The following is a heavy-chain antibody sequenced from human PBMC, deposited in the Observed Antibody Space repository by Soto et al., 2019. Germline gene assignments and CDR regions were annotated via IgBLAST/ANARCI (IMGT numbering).Heavy chain of an antibody. Sequence: GGSLRLSCAASGFTFSSYAMHWVRQAPGKGLEWVAVISYDGSNKYYADSVKGRFTISRDNSKNTLYLQMNSLRAEDTAVYYCARDPRGKYSGSYCDYWGQGTLVTVSS. CDR3: ARDPRGKYSGSYCDY. D-gene: IGHD1-26*01. CDR1: GFTFSSYA. J-gene: IGHJ4*02. CDR2: ISYDGSNK. V-gene: IGHV3-30*04.